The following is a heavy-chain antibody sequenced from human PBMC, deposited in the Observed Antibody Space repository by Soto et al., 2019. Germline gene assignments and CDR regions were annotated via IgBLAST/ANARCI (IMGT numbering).Heavy chain of an antibody. Sequence: FPGLSSAASGFMGSSNYMSWVRQAPGKGLEWVSVISSGGSANYADSVKGRFTISRDDSTNTLYLQMNSLRAEDKAVYYCVRDDYGLDVWGRGTAVTVSS. CDR3: VRDDYGLDV. J-gene: IGHJ6*02. CDR2: ISSGGSA. CDR1: GFMGSSNY. V-gene: IGHV3-53*01.